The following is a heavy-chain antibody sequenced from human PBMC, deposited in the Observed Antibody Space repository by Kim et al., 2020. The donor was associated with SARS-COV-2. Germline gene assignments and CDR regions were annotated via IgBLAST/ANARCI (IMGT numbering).Heavy chain of an antibody. Sequence: GGSLRLSCEASGLTFSSYAMHWVRQATGKGLEWVAVISYDGSNKYYADSVKGRFTISRDNSKNTLYLQMNSLRAEDAAVYYCARDATYYYDSSGYY. CDR1: GLTFSSYA. CDR2: ISYDGSNK. D-gene: IGHD3-22*01. J-gene: IGHJ6*01. V-gene: IGHV3-30*04. CDR3: ARDATYYYDSSGYY.